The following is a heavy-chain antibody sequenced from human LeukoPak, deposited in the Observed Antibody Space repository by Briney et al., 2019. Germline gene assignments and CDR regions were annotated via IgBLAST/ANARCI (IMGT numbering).Heavy chain of an antibody. CDR2: IYYSGST. D-gene: IGHD1-14*01. J-gene: IGHJ4*02. Sequence: PSQTLSLTCTVSGGSISSGGYYWSWIRQHPGKGLEWIGYIYYSGSTYYNPSLKSRVTISVDTSKNQFSLKLSSVTAADTAVYYCARGGRTGTTSPLFDYWGQGTLVTVSS. V-gene: IGHV4-31*03. CDR1: GGSISSGGYY. CDR3: ARGGRTGTTSPLFDY.